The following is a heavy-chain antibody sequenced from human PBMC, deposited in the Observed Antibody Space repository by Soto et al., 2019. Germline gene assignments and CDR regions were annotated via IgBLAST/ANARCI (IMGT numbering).Heavy chain of an antibody. CDR3: ARDQGCSSDCWGAFDI. V-gene: IGHV3-7*01. J-gene: IGHJ3*02. Sequence: EVQLVESGGGLVQPGGSLRLSCAASGFTFSSYWMTWVRQAPGKGLEWVANIKKDRSDKYYVDSVKGRFTISRDNAENSLYLQLNSLRVEDTAVYFCARDQGCSSDCWGAFDIWGQGTMVTVSS. CDR1: GFTFSSYW. CDR2: IKKDRSDK. D-gene: IGHD6-25*01.